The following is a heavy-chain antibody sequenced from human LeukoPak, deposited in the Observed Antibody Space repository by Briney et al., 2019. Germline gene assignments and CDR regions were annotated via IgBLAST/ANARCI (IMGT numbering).Heavy chain of an antibody. D-gene: IGHD3-10*01. CDR3: AKDQRPSWVGSGSSD. J-gene: IGHJ4*02. V-gene: IGHV3-23*01. CDR1: GFIFSSYA. CDR2: ISGSGGTT. Sequence: GGSLRLSCAASGFIFSSYAMSWVRQPPGKGLEWVPGISGSGGTTYFADSVKGRFTISRDNSKNTLYLQMNSLRAEDTAVYYCAKDQRPSWVGSGSSDWGQGTLVTVSS.